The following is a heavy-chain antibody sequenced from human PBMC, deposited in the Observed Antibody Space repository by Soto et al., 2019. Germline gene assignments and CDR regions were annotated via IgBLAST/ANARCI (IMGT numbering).Heavy chain of an antibody. CDR2: INAGNGNT. CDR3: ASSSLPRPTVTTCSLFA. Sequence: QVQLVQSGAEVNKPGASVKVSCKASGYTFTSYAMHWVRQAPGQRLEWMGWINAGNGNTKYSQKFQGRVTSTRDTTASTAYMELSSLRSEDTAVYYCASSSLPRPTVTTCSLFAWGQGTLVTVSS. D-gene: IGHD4-17*01. CDR1: GYTFTSYA. V-gene: IGHV1-3*01. J-gene: IGHJ5*02.